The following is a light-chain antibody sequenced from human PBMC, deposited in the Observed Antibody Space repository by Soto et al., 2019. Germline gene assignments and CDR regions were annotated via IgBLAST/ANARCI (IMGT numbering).Light chain of an antibody. CDR1: SSNIGHNY. Sequence: QSVLTQPPSVSAAPGQRVTISCSGSSSNIGHNYVSWYQQVPGTAPKLLIYDNTKRPSGIPVRFSGSKSGTSATLGITGLQTGDEADYFCGTWDSSLSVVLFGGGTKLTVL. J-gene: IGLJ2*01. V-gene: IGLV1-51*01. CDR3: GTWDSSLSVVL. CDR2: DNT.